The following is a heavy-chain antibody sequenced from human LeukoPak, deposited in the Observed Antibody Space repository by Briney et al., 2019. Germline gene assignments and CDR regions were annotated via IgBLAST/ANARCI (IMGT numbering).Heavy chain of an antibody. Sequence: PGGSLRLSCAASGFTFSDYYMSWIRQAPGKGLEWVSYISSSGSTIYYADSVKGRFTTSRDNAKNSLYLQMNSLRAEDTAVYYCATDTAMAHEDYFDYWGQGTLVTVSS. J-gene: IGHJ4*02. CDR2: ISSSGSTI. V-gene: IGHV3-11*01. D-gene: IGHD5-18*01. CDR1: GFTFSDYY. CDR3: ATDTAMAHEDYFDY.